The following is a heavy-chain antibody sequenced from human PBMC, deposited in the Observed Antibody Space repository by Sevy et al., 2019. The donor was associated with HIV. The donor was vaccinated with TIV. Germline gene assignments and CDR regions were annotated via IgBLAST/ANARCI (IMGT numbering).Heavy chain of an antibody. CDR3: AGKSGTYYLYYFEY. V-gene: IGHV1-69*13. CDR1: GDTFNNSA. D-gene: IGHD3-10*01. CDR2: VNPIFGTA. J-gene: IGHJ4*02. Sequence: ASVKVSCKASGDTFNNSALSWLRQAPGQGLEWMGAVNPIFGTANYALKFQGRVTLTADVSTSTAYMELTSLRSEDTAVYYCAGKSGTYYLYYFEYWGQGTLVTVSS.